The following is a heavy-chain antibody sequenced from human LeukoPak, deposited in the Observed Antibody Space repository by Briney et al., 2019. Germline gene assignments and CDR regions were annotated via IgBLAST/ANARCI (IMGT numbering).Heavy chain of an antibody. CDR1: GYSISSGYY. D-gene: IGHD4-17*01. CDR3: ARGAKYRYGDYEN. CDR2: IYYDGTT. V-gene: IGHV4-38-2*02. J-gene: IGHJ4*02. Sequence: PSETLSLPCTVSGYSISSGYYWGWIRQPPGKGLEWIGSIYYDGTTSYNPSLKSRVTISLDTSKNQFSLTLSSVTATDTAIYYCARGAKYRYGDYENWGQGILVTVSS.